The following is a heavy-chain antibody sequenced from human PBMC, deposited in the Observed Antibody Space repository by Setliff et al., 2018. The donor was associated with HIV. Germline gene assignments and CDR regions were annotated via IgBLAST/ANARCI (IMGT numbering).Heavy chain of an antibody. CDR2: INPNNGGT. J-gene: IGHJ6*02. Sequence: ASVKVSCKTSGYDFRRYGIAWVRQAPGQGLEWMGWINPNNGGTNYAQKFQGRVTMTRDTSISTAYMELSRLRSDDTAVYYCARDWVDDSKTYGMDVWGQGTTVTVSS. V-gene: IGHV1-2*02. CDR1: GYDFRRYG. D-gene: IGHD3-22*01. CDR3: ARDWVDDSKTYGMDV.